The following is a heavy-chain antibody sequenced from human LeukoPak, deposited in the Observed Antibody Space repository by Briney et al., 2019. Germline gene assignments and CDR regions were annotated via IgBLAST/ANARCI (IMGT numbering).Heavy chain of an antibody. Sequence: GGSLRLSCTASGFTFDDFVMSWFRQAPGKGLEWVGFSRSKAYVGTTEYAASVKGRFTISRDDSKSIAYLQMNSLKTEDTAVYYCTRESYEGYFDYWSQGTLVTVSS. V-gene: IGHV3-49*03. D-gene: IGHD3-22*01. CDR3: TRESYEGYFDY. CDR2: SRSKAYVGTT. CDR1: GFTFDDFV. J-gene: IGHJ4*02.